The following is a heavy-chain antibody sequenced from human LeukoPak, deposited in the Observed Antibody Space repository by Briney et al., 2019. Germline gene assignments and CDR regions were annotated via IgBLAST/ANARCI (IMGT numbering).Heavy chain of an antibody. CDR1: GYTFTSYD. V-gene: IGHV1-18*01. Sequence: ASVKVSCKASGYTFTSYDINWVRQAPGQGLEWMGWITTYNANTNSAQNIQGRVTMTTDTSTNTAYMELRSLTSDDTAIYYCARGSVAGTREFDYWGQGTLVTVSS. J-gene: IGHJ4*02. CDR2: ITTYNANT. D-gene: IGHD6-19*01. CDR3: ARGSVAGTREFDY.